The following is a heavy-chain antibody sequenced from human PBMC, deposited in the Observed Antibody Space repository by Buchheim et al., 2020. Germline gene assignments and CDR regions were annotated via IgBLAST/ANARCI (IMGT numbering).Heavy chain of an antibody. CDR1: GGPVSSGSYY. CDR2: LYYSGST. J-gene: IGHJ4*02. Sequence: QVQLQESGPGLVKPSETLSLPCTVSGGPVSSGSYYWIWIRQPPGNGLEWIGYLYYSGSTYYNPALKSRRTISVDTSKNQFSLKLSSVTAADTAVYYCARVLSYSGSYYYFDYWGQGTL. CDR3: ARVLSYSGSYYYFDY. V-gene: IGHV4-61*01. D-gene: IGHD1-26*01.